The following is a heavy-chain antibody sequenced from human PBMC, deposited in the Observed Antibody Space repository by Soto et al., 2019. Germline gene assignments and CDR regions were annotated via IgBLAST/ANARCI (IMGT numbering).Heavy chain of an antibody. CDR3: ARDAGTTQKYPHAMGV. Sequence: SQTLSLTCVISGDSVSTSTASWSWIRQSPSRGLEWLGRTLYRSKWYNEYAVSVKSRITFNSDTSKNQISLHLNSVTPEDTAVYYCARDAGTTQKYPHAMGVWGQGTTVTVSS. V-gene: IGHV6-1*01. CDR2: TLYRSKWYN. CDR1: GDSVSTSTAS. D-gene: IGHD1-1*01. J-gene: IGHJ6*02.